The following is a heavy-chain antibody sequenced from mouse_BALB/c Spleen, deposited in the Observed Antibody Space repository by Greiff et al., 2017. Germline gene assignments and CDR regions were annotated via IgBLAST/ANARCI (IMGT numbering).Heavy chain of an antibody. Sequence: VQLQQSGPELVKPGASVKIPCKASGYTFTDYNMDWVKQSHGKSLEWIGDINPNNGGTIYNQKFKGKATLTVDKSSSTAYMELRSLTSEDTAVYYCARSLITTVVDYFDYWGQGTTLTVSS. CDR2: INPNNGGT. CDR3: ARSLITTVVDYFDY. CDR1: GYTFTDYN. J-gene: IGHJ2*01. V-gene: IGHV1-18*01. D-gene: IGHD1-1*01.